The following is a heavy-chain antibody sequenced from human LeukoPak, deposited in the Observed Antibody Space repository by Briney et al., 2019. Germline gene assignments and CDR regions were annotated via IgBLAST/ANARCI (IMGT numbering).Heavy chain of an antibody. CDR2: IYYSGNT. J-gene: IGHJ4*02. D-gene: IGHD3-3*01. Sequence: SETLSLTCTVSGGSISSSSYYWDWIRQPPGKGLEWIGSIYYSGNTYYNPSLKSRVTISVDTSKNQFSLKLSSVTAADTAVYYCAREKDFSLWDAAVDYWGQGTLVTVSS. CDR3: AREKDFSLWDAAVDY. V-gene: IGHV4-39*07. CDR1: GGSISSSSYY.